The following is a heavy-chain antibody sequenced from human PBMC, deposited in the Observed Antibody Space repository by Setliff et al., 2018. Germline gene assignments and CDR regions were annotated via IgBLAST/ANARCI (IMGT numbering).Heavy chain of an antibody. J-gene: IGHJ4*02. CDR1: GYTFLSYG. D-gene: IGHD2-15*01. CDR2: ISAYTGKT. Sequence: ASVKVSCKAVGYTFLSYGLSWVRQAPGQGLEWMGWISAYTGKTDYAQNFQGRVTMTTDTSTNTAYLELRSLRSEDTAVYYCARGAPGRYCSGGSCSYFDYWGQGILVTVSS. V-gene: IGHV1-18*01. CDR3: ARGAPGRYCSGGSCSYFDY.